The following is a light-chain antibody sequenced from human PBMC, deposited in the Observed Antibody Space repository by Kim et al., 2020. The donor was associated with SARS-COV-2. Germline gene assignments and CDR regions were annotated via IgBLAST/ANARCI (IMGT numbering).Light chain of an antibody. CDR2: KAS. J-gene: IGKJ1*01. Sequence: TYVGDRVTVTGRARQTNSNWLAWYQHKPGKAPKRLIYKASTLESGVPSRFSGRGARTEFTLTNSRLQPDELATYYCQQYESYTCTFGQGRKMEIK. V-gene: IGKV1-5*03. CDR3: QQYESYTCT. CDR1: QTNSNW.